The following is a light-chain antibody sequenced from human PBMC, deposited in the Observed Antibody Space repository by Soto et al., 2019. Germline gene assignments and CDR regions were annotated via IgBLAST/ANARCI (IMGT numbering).Light chain of an antibody. CDR3: QHFVPSLFT. J-gene: IGKJ3*01. CDR1: QTVSSSY. Sequence: VWTQSPGTLSLSPGERATLSCRASQTVSSSYLTWYQQKPGQAPRLLIYGASSRATGIPDRFSGSGSGTDFTLTTSRLEPEDFAVYYCQHFVPSLFTFGPGTKVDLK. CDR2: GAS. V-gene: IGKV3-20*01.